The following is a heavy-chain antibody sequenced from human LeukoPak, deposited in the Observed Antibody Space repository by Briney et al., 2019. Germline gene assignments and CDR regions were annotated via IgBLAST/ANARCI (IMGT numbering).Heavy chain of an antibody. Sequence: GGSLRLSCAASGFTLSSYAMHWVRQAPGKGLEYVSAISSNGGSTYYADSVKGRFTISRDNSKNTLYLQMSSLRAEDTAVYYRTIPGIATALDYWGQGTLVTVSS. CDR2: ISSNGGST. J-gene: IGHJ4*02. V-gene: IGHV3-64D*09. D-gene: IGHD6-13*01. CDR3: TIPGIATALDY. CDR1: GFTLSSYA.